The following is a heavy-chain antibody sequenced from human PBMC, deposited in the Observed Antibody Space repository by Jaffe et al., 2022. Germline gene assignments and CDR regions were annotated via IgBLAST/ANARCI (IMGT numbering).Heavy chain of an antibody. CDR3: ALAGFGKLHNFDY. Sequence: QVQLQESGPGLVKPSETLSLTCAVSGYSISSGYYWGWIRQPPGKGLEWIASIYHTGSTYYNPSLKSRVTILVDTSKNQFSLKLSSVTAADTAVYYCALAGFGKLHNFDYWGQGTLVTVSS. CDR1: GYSISSGYY. D-gene: IGHD3-10*01. V-gene: IGHV4-38-2*01. J-gene: IGHJ4*02. CDR2: IYHTGST.